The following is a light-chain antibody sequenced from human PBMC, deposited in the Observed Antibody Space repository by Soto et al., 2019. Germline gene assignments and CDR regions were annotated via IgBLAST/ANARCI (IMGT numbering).Light chain of an antibody. J-gene: IGKJ3*01. CDR2: AAS. Sequence: IEMTQSPSSLSASLGDTVTITCRASQGIGNFLAWYQQKPGDVPKLLIYAASNLQSGVPARFSGSGSGTDFTLTISSLQPEDFATYYCLQKYFYPFTFGPGTKVDIK. V-gene: IGKV1-6*01. CDR3: LQKYFYPFT. CDR1: QGIGNF.